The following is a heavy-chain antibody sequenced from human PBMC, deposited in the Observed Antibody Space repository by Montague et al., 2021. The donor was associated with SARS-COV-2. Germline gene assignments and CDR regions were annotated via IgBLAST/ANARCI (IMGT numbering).Heavy chain of an antibody. V-gene: IGHV3-74*01. J-gene: IGHJ3*01. CDR1: GFSFRPYW. CDR3: LRENYRAFDA. Sequence: SLRLSCAASGFSFRPYWMAWVRQAPGKGLVWVSSINGGGSGTTYPDSVKGRFAISRDNAKNTLYLQMNSLRVDDTAVYYCLRENYRAFDAWGQGTMVTVSS. D-gene: IGHD1-7*01. CDR2: INGGGSGT.